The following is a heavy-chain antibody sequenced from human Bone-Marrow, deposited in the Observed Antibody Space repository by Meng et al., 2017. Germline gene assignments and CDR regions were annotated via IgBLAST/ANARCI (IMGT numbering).Heavy chain of an antibody. J-gene: IGHJ4*02. CDR3: ARDAFRETSSGYYDY. CDR2: IWFDGSKT. V-gene: IGHV3-33*01. D-gene: IGHD3-22*01. CDR1: GFTMNSFE. Sequence: GESLKISCEGSGFTMNSFEMHWVRQAPGKGLEWLGLIWFDGSKTYYGESVKGRFTISRDNAKNSLYRQMNSLRAEDTAVYYCARDAFRETSSGYYDYWGQGALITVSS.